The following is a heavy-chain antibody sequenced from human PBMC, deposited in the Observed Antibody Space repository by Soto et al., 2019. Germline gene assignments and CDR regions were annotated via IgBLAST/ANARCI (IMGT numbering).Heavy chain of an antibody. Sequence: QVRLVQSGAEVKKPGSSVKVSCKASGGTFSSYAISWVRQAPGQGLEWMGGIIPISGTANYALKFQGRVTITADESTSTVYMELSSLRSEDTAVYFCARSQGSSTSLEIYYYYYYGMDVWGQGTTVTVSS. CDR2: IIPISGTA. CDR1: GGTFSSYA. V-gene: IGHV1-69*01. D-gene: IGHD2-2*01. CDR3: ARSQGSSTSLEIYYYYYYGMDV. J-gene: IGHJ6*02.